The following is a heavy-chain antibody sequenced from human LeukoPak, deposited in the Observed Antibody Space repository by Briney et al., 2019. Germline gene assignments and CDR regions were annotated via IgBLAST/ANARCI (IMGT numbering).Heavy chain of an antibody. Sequence: PGGSLRLSCAASGFTFSNYGMHWVRQAPGKGLEWVAFIRNDGSTKYYVDSVKGRFVISRDNSRNTLYLYMNSLRAEDSAVYYCAKVSYGSGSYYGDLDYWGQGTLVTVSS. J-gene: IGHJ4*02. CDR3: AKVSYGSGSYYGDLDY. V-gene: IGHV3-30*02. CDR2: IRNDGSTK. CDR1: GFTFSNYG. D-gene: IGHD3-10*01.